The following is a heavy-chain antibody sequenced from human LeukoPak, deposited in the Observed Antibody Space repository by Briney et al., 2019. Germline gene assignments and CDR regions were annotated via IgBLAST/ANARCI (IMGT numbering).Heavy chain of an antibody. J-gene: IGHJ3*02. CDR3: ARGGSNAFDI. CDR1: GGSISSSSYY. D-gene: IGHD5/OR15-5a*01. CDR2: IYYSGST. Sequence: SETLSLTCTVSGGSISSSSYYWGWIRQPPGKGLEWIGSIYYSGSTYYNPSLKSRVTISVDTSKNQFSLKLSSVTAADTAVYYCARGGSNAFDIWGQGTMVTVSS. V-gene: IGHV4-39*07.